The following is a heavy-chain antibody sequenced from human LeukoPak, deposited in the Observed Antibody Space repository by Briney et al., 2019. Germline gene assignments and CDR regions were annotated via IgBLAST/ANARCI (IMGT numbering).Heavy chain of an antibody. CDR1: GYTFTSYY. J-gene: IGHJ4*02. CDR2: INPRGGFT. V-gene: IGHV1-46*01. Sequence: ASVKVSCKASGYTFTSYYIHWVRQAPGQGLEWMGIINPRGGFTTYAQKFQGRVTMTRDTSTSTVYMELSSLRSEDTAVYYCARDGGSYFAYWGQGTLVTVSS. CDR3: ARDGGSYFAY. D-gene: IGHD1-26*01.